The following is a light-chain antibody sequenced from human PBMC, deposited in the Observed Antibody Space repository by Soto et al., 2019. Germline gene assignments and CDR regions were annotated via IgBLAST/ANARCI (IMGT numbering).Light chain of an antibody. CDR2: KDT. J-gene: IGLJ1*01. CDR3: QSSDDTGNYYL. V-gene: IGLV3-25*02. Sequence: SYELTQTPSVSVSPGQTARITCSGDELSKQYVYWYQQKPGQAPVLVMYKDTERASGIPERFSASSSGTTVTLTISGVRAEDEADYYCQSSDDTGNYYLFGNGTKVTVL. CDR1: ELSKQY.